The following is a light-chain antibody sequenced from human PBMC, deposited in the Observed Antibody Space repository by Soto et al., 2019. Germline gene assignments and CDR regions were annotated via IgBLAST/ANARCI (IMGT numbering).Light chain of an antibody. CDR2: GAS. CDR1: QSVGAH. CDR3: QQYHNWPPFT. Sequence: EIVMTQSPATLSVSPGERATLSCRSRQSVGAHLAWYQQKPGQTPRLLIYGASTRATGIPARFSGSGSGTEFTLTISSLQSEDFAVYYCQQYHNWPPFTFGQGTRLEIK. V-gene: IGKV3-15*01. J-gene: IGKJ5*01.